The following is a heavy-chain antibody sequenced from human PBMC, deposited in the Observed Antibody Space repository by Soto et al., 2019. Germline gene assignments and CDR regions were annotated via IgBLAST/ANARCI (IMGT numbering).Heavy chain of an antibody. Sequence: RRLSCAASGFTFSSYAMHWVRQAPGKGLEWVAVISYDGSNKYYADSVKGRFTISRDNSKNTLYLQMNSLRAEDTAVYYCARAVPLRYYYYGMDVWGQGTTVTVSS. V-gene: IGHV3-30-3*01. CDR3: ARAVPLRYYYYGMDV. D-gene: IGHD4-17*01. CDR2: ISYDGSNK. CDR1: GFTFSSYA. J-gene: IGHJ6*02.